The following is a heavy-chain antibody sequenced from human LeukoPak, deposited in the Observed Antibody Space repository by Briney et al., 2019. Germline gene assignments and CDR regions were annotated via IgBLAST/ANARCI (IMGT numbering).Heavy chain of an antibody. J-gene: IGHJ4*02. CDR3: AKDGLCPSVCPTKIDVAGYVDS. CDR2: IQYDGSIK. D-gene: IGHD6-19*01. V-gene: IGHV3-30*02. CDR1: RFTFSSYG. Sequence: GGSLRLSCAASRFTFSSYGMHWVRQAPGKGLEWLAFIQYDGSIKLYADSVKGRFTISRDNSNNTVYLQMNSLRAEDTAIYYCAKDGLCPSVCPTKIDVAGYVDSWGQGTLVTVSS.